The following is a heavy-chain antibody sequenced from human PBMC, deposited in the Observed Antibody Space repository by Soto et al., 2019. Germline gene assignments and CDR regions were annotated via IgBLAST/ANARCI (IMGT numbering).Heavy chain of an antibody. CDR1: GCSISSGDYY. Sequence: SETLSLTCPVSGCSISSGDYYWSWIRQPPGKGLEWIGYIYYSGSTYYNPSLKSRVTISVDTSTSTAYMELSSLRSEDTAVYYCARGSGGIPPFDYWGQGTLVTVSS. D-gene: IGHD2-15*01. V-gene: IGHV4-30-4*02. CDR3: ARGSGGIPPFDY. CDR2: IYYSGST. J-gene: IGHJ4*02.